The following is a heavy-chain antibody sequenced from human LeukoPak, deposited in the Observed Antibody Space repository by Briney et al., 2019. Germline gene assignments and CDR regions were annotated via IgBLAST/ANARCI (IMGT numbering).Heavy chain of an antibody. CDR2: IIPIIGTA. CDR1: VGTVSSYA. D-gene: IGHD1-26*01. V-gene: IGHV1-69*06. J-gene: IGHJ4*02. CDR3: ARGPQRILVGATGHFDY. Sequence: SGKLSCKASVGTVSSYAISWVRHAPGQGLEWRGGIIPIIGTANYAHKFQGSVTITADKSTSTAYMELCSLRSEDTAVYYCARGPQRILVGATGHFDYWGQGTLVTVSS.